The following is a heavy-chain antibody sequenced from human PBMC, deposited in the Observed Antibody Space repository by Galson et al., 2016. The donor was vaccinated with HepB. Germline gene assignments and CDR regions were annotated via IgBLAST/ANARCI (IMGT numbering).Heavy chain of an antibody. V-gene: IGHV3-23*01. CDR3: ATVGLSGSWDIWFDS. Sequence: SLRLSCAASGFSFSSYAMNWVRQAPGKGLEWVSSIRGDSGTIHYADSVKGRFTNSRDNSKKMLYLELNSLRAEDTALYYCATVGLSGSWDIWFDSWGQGTMVTVSS. J-gene: IGHJ5*01. CDR2: IRGDSGTI. D-gene: IGHD2-15*01. CDR1: GFSFSSYA.